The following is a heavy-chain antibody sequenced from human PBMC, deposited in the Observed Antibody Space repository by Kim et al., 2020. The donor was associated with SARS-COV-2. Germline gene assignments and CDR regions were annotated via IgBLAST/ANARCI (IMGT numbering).Heavy chain of an antibody. CDR3: AKGSGYTYGPTRYFDI. Sequence: DSVKGRFTISRDNSKNTVYLQMNSLRAEDTAVYYCAKGSGYTYGPTRYFDIWGRGTLVTVSS. V-gene: IGHV3-23*01. J-gene: IGHJ2*01. D-gene: IGHD5-18*01.